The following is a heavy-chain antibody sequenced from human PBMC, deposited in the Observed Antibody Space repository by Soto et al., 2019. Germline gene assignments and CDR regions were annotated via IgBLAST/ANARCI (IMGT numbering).Heavy chain of an antibody. CDR1: GYTFTSYA. CDR3: ATVVGAVPR. D-gene: IGHD1-26*01. CDR2: LTPYDGKT. V-gene: IGHV1-18*01. J-gene: IGHJ4*02. Sequence: ASVKVSCKAFGYTFTSYAVSWVRQAPGQGLEWMGWLTPYDGKTNYAQHLQGRVAVTIDTSTDTAYMDLRSLRSDDTAVYYCATVVGAVPRWGQGTQVTVSS.